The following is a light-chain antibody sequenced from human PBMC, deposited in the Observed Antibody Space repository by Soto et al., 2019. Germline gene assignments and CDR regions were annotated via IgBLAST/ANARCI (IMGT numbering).Light chain of an antibody. Sequence: EIVLRQSPGTLSLSPGERATLSCRASQSFNSIYLAWYQQKPGQAPRLLIYGASSRATGIPARFSGSGSGTEFTLTISSLQSEDFAVYYCQQYNNWPRTFGQGTKVDIK. J-gene: IGKJ1*01. CDR2: GAS. CDR1: QSFNSIY. V-gene: IGKV3-15*01. CDR3: QQYNNWPRT.